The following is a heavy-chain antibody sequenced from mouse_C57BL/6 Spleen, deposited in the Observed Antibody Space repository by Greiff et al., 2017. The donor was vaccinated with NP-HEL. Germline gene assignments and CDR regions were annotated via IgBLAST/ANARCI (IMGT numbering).Heavy chain of an antibody. V-gene: IGHV3-6*01. CDR1: GYSITSGYY. CDR3: ARGGLWGYYFDY. J-gene: IGHJ2*01. D-gene: IGHD1-1*02. Sequence: EVQLVESGPGLVKPSQSLSLTCSVTGYSITSGYYWNWIRQFPGNKLEWMGYISYDGSNNYNPSLKNRISITRDTSKNQFFLKLNSVTTEDTATYYCARGGLWGYYFDYWGQGTTLTVSS. CDR2: ISYDGSN.